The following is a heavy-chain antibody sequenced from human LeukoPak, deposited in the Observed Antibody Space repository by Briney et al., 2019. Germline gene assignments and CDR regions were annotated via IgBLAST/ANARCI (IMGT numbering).Heavy chain of an antibody. D-gene: IGHD3-3*01. J-gene: IGHJ4*02. CDR1: GYTFTGYH. Sequence: ASVKVSCKASGYTFTGYHIHWVRQAPGQGLEWMGRINPYSGDTNFAQKFQGRVTMTRDTSISTAYMELSRLTSDDTAVYYCARVAVSFWSGLDYWGQGTLVTVSS. V-gene: IGHV1-2*06. CDR2: INPYSGDT. CDR3: ARVAVSFWSGLDY.